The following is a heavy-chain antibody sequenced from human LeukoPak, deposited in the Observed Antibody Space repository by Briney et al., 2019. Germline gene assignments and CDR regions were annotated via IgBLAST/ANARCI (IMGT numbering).Heavy chain of an antibody. V-gene: IGHV3-7*03. Sequence: GGSLRLSCAASTFTFSNYWMSWVRQAPGKGLEWVANIKQDGSEKYYVDSVKGRFTISRDNAKTSLYLQMNSLRAEDSAVYYCARDGGNPDYWGQGTLVTVSS. CDR2: IKQDGSEK. CDR1: TFTFSNYW. D-gene: IGHD3-16*01. CDR3: ARDGGNPDY. J-gene: IGHJ4*02.